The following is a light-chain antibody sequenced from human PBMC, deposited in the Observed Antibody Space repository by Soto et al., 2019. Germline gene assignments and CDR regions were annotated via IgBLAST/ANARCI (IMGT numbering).Light chain of an antibody. Sequence: EIVMTQSPATLSVSPGERATLSCRASQSVSSNLAWYQQKPGQAPRLLIYGASTRATGIPARFSGSGSGTEFTLTISSLQSEDFAVYSCQHYNNWPITFGQGTRLEIK. CDR3: QHYNNWPIT. CDR1: QSVSSN. CDR2: GAS. V-gene: IGKV3-15*01. J-gene: IGKJ5*01.